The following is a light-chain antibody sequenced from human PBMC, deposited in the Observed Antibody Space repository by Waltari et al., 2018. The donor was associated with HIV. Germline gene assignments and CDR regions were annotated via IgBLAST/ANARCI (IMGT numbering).Light chain of an antibody. J-gene: IGKJ1*01. CDR3: QQYSRSPWT. V-gene: IGKV3-20*01. CDR2: GAS. CDR1: QTITNNN. Sequence: EIVLAQYPATLSLSPGERATLPCRTSQTITNNNLAWYQQNPGQAPRLLISGASTRAPGIPDRFIGSGSGTDFTLTISRVDPGDFAVYYCQQYSRSPWTFGQGTKVEIK.